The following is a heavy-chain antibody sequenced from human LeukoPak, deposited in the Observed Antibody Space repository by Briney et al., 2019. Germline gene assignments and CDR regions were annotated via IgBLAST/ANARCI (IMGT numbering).Heavy chain of an antibody. J-gene: IGHJ5*02. Sequence: GESLKISCQGSGYNFPIYWIGWVRQMPGQGLEWMGIIYPDDSNTIYGPSFQGQVTISADKSINTAYLEWSSLKASDTAMYYCARGGYCSSTSCDWFDPWGQGTLVTVSS. D-gene: IGHD2-2*01. CDR1: GYNFPIYW. V-gene: IGHV5-51*01. CDR3: ARGGYCSSTSCDWFDP. CDR2: IYPDDSNT.